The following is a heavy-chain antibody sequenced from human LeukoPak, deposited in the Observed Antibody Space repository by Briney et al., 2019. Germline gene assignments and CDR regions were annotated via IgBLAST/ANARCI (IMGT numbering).Heavy chain of an antibody. J-gene: IGHJ5*02. CDR2: ISWNSGSI. V-gene: IGHV3-9*01. D-gene: IGHD3-3*01. CDR1: GFTFDDYA. CDR3: ARDSRMNYYAS. Sequence: GGSLRLSCAASGFTFDDYAMHWVRQAPGMGLEWVSGISWNSGSIGYADSVKGRFTISRDNAVNSLYLQMNSLRAEDTAMYYCARDSRMNYYASWGRGTLVTVSS.